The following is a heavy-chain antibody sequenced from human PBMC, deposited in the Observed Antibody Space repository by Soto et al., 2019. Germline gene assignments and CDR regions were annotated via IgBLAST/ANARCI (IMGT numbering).Heavy chain of an antibody. CDR3: ARYYYDSSGYYPL. D-gene: IGHD3-22*01. Sequence: GGSLRLSCAASGFTFSSYAMSWVRQAPGKGLEWVAVISYDGSNKYYADSVKGRFTISRDNSKNTLYLQMNSLRAEDTAVYYCARYYYDSSGYYPLWGQGTLVTVSS. CDR1: GFTFSSYA. CDR2: ISYDGSNK. V-gene: IGHV3-30*03. J-gene: IGHJ4*02.